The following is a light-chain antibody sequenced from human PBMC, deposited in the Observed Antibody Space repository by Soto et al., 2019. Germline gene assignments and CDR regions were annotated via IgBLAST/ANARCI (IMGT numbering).Light chain of an antibody. CDR2: DAC. CDR3: QQYGSSPRT. J-gene: IGKJ2*02. CDR1: QSVSSSY. Sequence: EIVLTQSPDTLSLSPGERATLSCRASQSVSSSYLAWYQHKPGQAPRLLIYDACRRATGIPDRFSGSGSGTDFTLTISRLAPEDIAVYYCQQYGSSPRTLGQGTKLEIK. V-gene: IGKV3-20*01.